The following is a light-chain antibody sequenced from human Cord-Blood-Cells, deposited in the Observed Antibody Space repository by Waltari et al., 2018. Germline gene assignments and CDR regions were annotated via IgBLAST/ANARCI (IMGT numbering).Light chain of an antibody. CDR2: DAS. CDR1: QSVSSY. CDR3: QQRSNWPPIT. Sequence: EIVLTQSPATLSLSPGESATLSCRASQSVSSYLAWYQQKPGQAPRLLIDDASNRATGIPARFSGSGSGTDFTLTISSLEPEDFAVYYCQQRSNWPPITFGQGTRLEIK. V-gene: IGKV3-11*01. J-gene: IGKJ5*01.